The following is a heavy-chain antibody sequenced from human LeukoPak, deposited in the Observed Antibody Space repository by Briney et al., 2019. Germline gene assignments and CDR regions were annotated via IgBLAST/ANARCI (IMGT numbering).Heavy chain of an antibody. Sequence: AGGSLRLSCAASGFTFNTYTMNWVRQAPGKGLEWVSYISGSSGIIDYADSVRGRFTISRDNAKNTLYLQMNSLRAEDTAVYSCARGDAYALNFWGQGTLVTVSS. V-gene: IGHV3-48*04. CDR3: ARGDAYALNF. CDR2: ISGSSGII. J-gene: IGHJ4*02. CDR1: GFTFNTYT. D-gene: IGHD2-2*01.